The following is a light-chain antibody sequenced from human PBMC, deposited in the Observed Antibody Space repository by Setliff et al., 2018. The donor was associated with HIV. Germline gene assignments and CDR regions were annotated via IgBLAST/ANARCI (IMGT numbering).Light chain of an antibody. Sequence: QSALTQPPSASGSPGQSVTISCTGTSSDVGVYNFVSWYQHHPGNAPKLMIYDVSKRPSGVPDRFSGSKSGNTASLTVSGLQAEDEADYYCSSYAGSSFYVFGTGTKVTVL. V-gene: IGLV2-8*01. CDR3: SSYAGSSFYV. J-gene: IGLJ1*01. CDR1: SSDVGVYNF. CDR2: DVS.